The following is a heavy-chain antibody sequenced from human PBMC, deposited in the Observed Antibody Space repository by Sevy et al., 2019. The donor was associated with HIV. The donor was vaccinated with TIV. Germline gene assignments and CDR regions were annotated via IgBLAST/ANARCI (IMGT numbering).Heavy chain of an antibody. V-gene: IGHV3-23*01. CDR1: GFTFNKFA. D-gene: IGHD1-1*01. J-gene: IGHJ4*02. Sequence: GGSLRLSCAASGFTFNKFAMSWVLQAPGKGLEWVSAISRKSLGTYYADPVKGRFSISRDDSKNMLYLQMSSLRGDDTAVYYCAKEGNNSPDKFDSWGQGTLVTVSS. CDR2: ISRKSLGT. CDR3: AKEGNNSPDKFDS.